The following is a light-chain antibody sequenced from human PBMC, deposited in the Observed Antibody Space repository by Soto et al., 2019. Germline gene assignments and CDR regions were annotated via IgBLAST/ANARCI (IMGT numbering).Light chain of an antibody. CDR2: EVT. V-gene: IGLV2-23*02. CDR1: SSDVGTYNL. J-gene: IGLJ1*01. Sequence: QSALTQPASVSGSPGQSITISCSGTSSDVGTYNLVSWYQQYPGKAPRLMIYEVTKRPSGVSNRFSGSKSGNTASLTISGLQPEDEADSYCCSYAGSSSSIFGTGTKLTVL. CDR3: CSYAGSSSSI.